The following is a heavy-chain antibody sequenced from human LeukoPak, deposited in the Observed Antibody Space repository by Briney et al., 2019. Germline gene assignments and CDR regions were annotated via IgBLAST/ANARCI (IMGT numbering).Heavy chain of an antibody. CDR2: IFGSGDST. D-gene: IGHD5-12*01. Sequence: SGGSLRLSCAASGFTISTYGMNWVRQAPRKGLEWVSVIFGSGDSTYYADSVKGRFTISRDKSKNTLYLQMHSLRAEDTAVYYCAKDQKPHSGYDIDYWGQGTLVTVSS. V-gene: IGHV3-23*01. J-gene: IGHJ4*02. CDR1: GFTISTYG. CDR3: AKDQKPHSGYDIDY.